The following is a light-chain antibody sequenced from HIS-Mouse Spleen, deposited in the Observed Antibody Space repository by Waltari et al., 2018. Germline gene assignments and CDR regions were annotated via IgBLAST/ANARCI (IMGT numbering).Light chain of an antibody. J-gene: IGLJ3*02. CDR2: EGS. CDR3: CSYAGSSTWV. Sequence: QSALTQPASVSGSPGQSITIPCTGTSSDVGSYHLVSWYQQHPGKAPKLRIYEGSKRPSGVSNRFSGSKSGNTASLTISGLQAEDEADYYCCSYAGSSTWVFGGGTKLTVL. V-gene: IGLV2-23*01. CDR1: SSDVGSYHL.